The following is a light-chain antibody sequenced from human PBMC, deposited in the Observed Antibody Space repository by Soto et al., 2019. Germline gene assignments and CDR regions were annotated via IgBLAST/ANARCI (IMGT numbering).Light chain of an antibody. J-gene: IGLJ1*01. CDR1: SGDVGGNKY. Sequence: QSALAQPASVSGSPGQSITISCTGSSGDVGGNKYVSWYQQYPGKAPKLMICDVSNRPSGVSNCFSGSKSGNTASLTISGLQAEDEADYYCSAFTGTTYVFGTGTKVTVL. CDR3: SAFTGTTYV. V-gene: IGLV2-14*01. CDR2: DVS.